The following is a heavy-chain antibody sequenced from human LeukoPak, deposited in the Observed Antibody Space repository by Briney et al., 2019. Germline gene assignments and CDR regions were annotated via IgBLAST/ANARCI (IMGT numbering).Heavy chain of an antibody. CDR3: ARPLFNYYDTPPAFDI. D-gene: IGHD3-22*01. CDR1: GYTFTSYG. Sequence: ASVKVSCKASGYTFTSYGISWVRQAPGQGLEWVGWTSAYNGNTNYAQKLQGRVTMTTDTSTSTAYMELRSLRSDDTAVYYCARPLFNYYDTPPAFDIWGQGTMVTVSS. CDR2: TSAYNGNT. V-gene: IGHV1-18*01. J-gene: IGHJ3*02.